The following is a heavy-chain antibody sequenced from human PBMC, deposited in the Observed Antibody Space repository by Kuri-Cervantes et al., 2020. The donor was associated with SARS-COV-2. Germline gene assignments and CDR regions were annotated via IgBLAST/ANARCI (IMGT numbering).Heavy chain of an antibody. CDR3: ARDLSLIRFDY. CDR2: ISSSSSYI. Sequence: GESLKISCAASGFTFSSYSMNWVRQAPGKGLEWVSSISSSSSYIYYADSVKGRFTISRDNAKNSLYLQMNSLRAEDTAVYYCARDLSLIRFDYWGQGTLVTVSS. V-gene: IGHV3-21*01. D-gene: IGHD1-26*01. CDR1: GFTFSSYS. J-gene: IGHJ4*02.